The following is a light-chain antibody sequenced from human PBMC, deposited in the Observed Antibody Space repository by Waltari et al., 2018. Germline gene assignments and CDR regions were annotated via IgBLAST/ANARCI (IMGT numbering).Light chain of an antibody. J-gene: IGLJ3*02. CDR2: KGN. Sequence: QTVVTQEPSLSVSPGGTVTLTCALSSGSLSDTXYASWYQQTPGQPPRTLVYKGNRRSSAVPDRFSCSILGNKAALTITGAQADDESDYYCLLYMGSGIWVFGGGTKLTVL. V-gene: IGLV8-61*01. CDR1: SGSLSDTXY. CDR3: LLYMGSGIWV.